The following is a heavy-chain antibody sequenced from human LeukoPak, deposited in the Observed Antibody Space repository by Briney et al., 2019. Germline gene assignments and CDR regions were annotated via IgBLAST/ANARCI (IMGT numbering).Heavy chain of an antibody. D-gene: IGHD6-6*01. V-gene: IGHV4-59*08. Sequence: SETLSLTCTVSGGSISSYYWSWIWQPPGKGLEWIGYIYYSGSTNYNPSLKSRVTISVDTSKNQFSLKLSSVTAADTAVYYCARLDSSSSDYWGQGILVTVSS. CDR3: ARLDSSSSDY. J-gene: IGHJ4*02. CDR2: IYYSGST. CDR1: GGSISSYY.